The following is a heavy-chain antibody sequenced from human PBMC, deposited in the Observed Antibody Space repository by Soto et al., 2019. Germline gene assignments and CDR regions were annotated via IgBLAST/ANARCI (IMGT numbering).Heavy chain of an antibody. D-gene: IGHD3-16*01. CDR3: ARMGDVPYYYYGLDV. Sequence: QVQLVQSGAEVKKPGASVKVSCKASGYSFTRYGISWVRQAPGQGLEWMGWISGYNANTNYPENPQXXXTXXTDPSTSTAYMEVRNLISDDTAVYYCARMGDVPYYYYGLDVWGQGTTVTVSS. J-gene: IGHJ6*02. CDR1: GYSFTRYG. CDR2: ISGYNANT. V-gene: IGHV1-18*01.